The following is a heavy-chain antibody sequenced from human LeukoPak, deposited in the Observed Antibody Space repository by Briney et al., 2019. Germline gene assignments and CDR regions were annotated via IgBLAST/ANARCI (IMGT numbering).Heavy chain of an antibody. D-gene: IGHD2-2*01. CDR1: GRSISSYY. Sequence: SETLSLTCTVSGRSISSYYWSWIRQPPGKGLEWIGYIYYSGSTNYNPSLKSRVTISVDTSKNQFSLKLSSVTAADTAVYYCARGGPISSTISFVDVWGKGTTVTVSS. J-gene: IGHJ6*04. CDR2: IYYSGST. V-gene: IGHV4-59*01. CDR3: ARGGPISSTISFVDV.